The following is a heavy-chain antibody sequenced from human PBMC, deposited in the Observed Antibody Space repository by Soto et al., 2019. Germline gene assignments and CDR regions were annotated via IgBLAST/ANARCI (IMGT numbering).Heavy chain of an antibody. Sequence: PSETLSLTCTVSGGSISSYYWSWIRQPPGKGLEWIGYIYYSGSTNYNPSLKSRVTISVDTSKNQFSLKLSSVTAADTAVYYCARHIGNKLGYCSGGSCYLFDYWGQGTLVTVSS. CDR2: IYYSGST. CDR1: GGSISSYY. CDR3: ARHIGNKLGYCSGGSCYLFDY. J-gene: IGHJ4*02. V-gene: IGHV4-59*01. D-gene: IGHD2-15*01.